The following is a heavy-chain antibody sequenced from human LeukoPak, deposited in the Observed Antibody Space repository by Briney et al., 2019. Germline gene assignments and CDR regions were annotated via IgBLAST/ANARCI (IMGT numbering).Heavy chain of an antibody. V-gene: IGHV3-21*01. J-gene: IGHJ4*02. CDR2: ISSDVNYI. CDR3: ARRNSGYNSRYFNEY. CDR1: GFTFSAYA. Sequence: GGSLRLSCAASGFTFSAYAMNWVRQAPGKGLEWVSSISSDVNYIHYADSVKGRFTISRDNAKNSLYLQMSSLRAEDTAVYYCARRNSGYNSRYFNEYWGQGTLVTVSS. D-gene: IGHD6-13*01.